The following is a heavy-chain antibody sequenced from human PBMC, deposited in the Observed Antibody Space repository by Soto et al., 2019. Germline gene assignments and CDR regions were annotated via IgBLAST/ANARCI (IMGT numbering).Heavy chain of an antibody. CDR3: ARGIAAAGTMYYYGMDV. V-gene: IGHV1-18*01. CDR2: ISAYNGNT. Sequence: ASVKVSCKASGYTFTSYGISWVRQAPGQGLEWMGWISAYNGNTNYAQKLQGRATMTTDTSTSTAYMELRSLRSDDTAVYYCARGIAAAGTMYYYGMDVWGQGTTVTVSS. CDR1: GYTFTSYG. D-gene: IGHD6-13*01. J-gene: IGHJ6*02.